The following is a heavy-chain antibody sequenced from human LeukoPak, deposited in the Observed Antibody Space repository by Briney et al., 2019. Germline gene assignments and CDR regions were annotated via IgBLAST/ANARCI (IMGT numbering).Heavy chain of an antibody. D-gene: IGHD6-19*01. J-gene: IGHJ4*02. V-gene: IGHV3-23*01. CDR1: GFTFSNCA. Sequence: PGGSLRLSCAASGFTFSNCAMSWVRQAPDKGLEWVSSISGPGGTTYYTDSVKGRFTISRDNSKNTLYLQMNSLRDEDTALYYCAKAGIGVVGYFDYWGQGTLVTVSS. CDR3: AKAGIGVVGYFDY. CDR2: ISGPGGTT.